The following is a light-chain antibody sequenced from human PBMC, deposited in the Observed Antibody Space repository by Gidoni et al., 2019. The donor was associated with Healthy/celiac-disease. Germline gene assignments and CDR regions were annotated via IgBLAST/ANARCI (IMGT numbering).Light chain of an antibody. V-gene: IGKV1-39*01. CDR3: QQSDSTRWT. Sequence: DIQMTQSPSSLSASVGDRVTITCRASQSSSSYLNWYQQKPGKAPKLLIYAASSWQSGVPSRFSGSGSGTDFTLTISRLQPEDFATYYCQQSDSTRWTFXQXTKVEIK. CDR1: QSSSSY. J-gene: IGKJ1*01. CDR2: AAS.